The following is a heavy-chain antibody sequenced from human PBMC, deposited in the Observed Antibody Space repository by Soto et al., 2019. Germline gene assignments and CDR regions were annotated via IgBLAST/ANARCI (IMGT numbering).Heavy chain of an antibody. CDR2: IIPIFGTA. CDR3: TREGVGYWSGGSCENWCDP. Sequence: QVQLVQSGAEVKKPGSSVKVSCKASGGTFSSYAISWVRQAPGQGLEWMGGIIPIFGTAKYAQTFQGRVTITADESTSTAYMELSSLRSEDTAVYYCTREGVGYWSGGSCENWCDPWGQGALVTVSS. CDR1: GGTFSSYA. J-gene: IGHJ5*02. D-gene: IGHD2-15*01. V-gene: IGHV1-69*01.